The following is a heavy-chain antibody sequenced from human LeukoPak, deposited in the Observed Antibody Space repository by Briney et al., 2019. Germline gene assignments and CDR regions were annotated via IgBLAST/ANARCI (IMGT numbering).Heavy chain of an antibody. Sequence: GGSLRLPCAASGFTFSRYWMSWVRQAPGKGLEWVATIQHDGRQTYYVDSVKGRFTISRDNAQTSLYLQLNSLRAEDTAVYYCARDTGYGDYWGQGTLVTLSS. J-gene: IGHJ4*02. D-gene: IGHD6-13*01. CDR3: ARDTGYGDY. CDR2: IQHDGRQT. V-gene: IGHV3-7*05. CDR1: GFTFSRYW.